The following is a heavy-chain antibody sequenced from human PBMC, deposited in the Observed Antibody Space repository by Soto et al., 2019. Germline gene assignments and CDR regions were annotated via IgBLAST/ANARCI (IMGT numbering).Heavy chain of an antibody. D-gene: IGHD4-17*01. CDR2: ISDYNGNT. J-gene: IGHJ6*02. CDR3: VRVLRTTLSTQNPVQSNGIDV. V-gene: IGHV1-18*01. Sequence: QVQRVQSGAEVKKPGASVKVSSKASGYTFTSYGISWVRQAPGQVLEWMGWISDYNGNTNYAQKLQGRVTMITDTSTSTAYIELRSLISDDSAVYYWVRVLRTTLSTQNPVQSNGIDVWGQGTTVTVS. CDR1: GYTFTSYG.